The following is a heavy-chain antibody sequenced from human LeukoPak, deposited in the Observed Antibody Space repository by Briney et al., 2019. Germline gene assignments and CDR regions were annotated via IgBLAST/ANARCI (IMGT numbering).Heavy chain of an antibody. CDR2: ISGGSSFT. CDR1: GFSFSSFS. CDR3: ARDLGYSSGPNY. V-gene: IGHV3-21*01. D-gene: IGHD6-19*01. J-gene: IGHJ4*02. Sequence: GGSLRLSCAASGFSFSSFSMNWVRLAPGKGLEWVSYISGGSSFTYYVDSVKGRFTISRDNAKNSLYLQMNSLRAEDTAVYYCARDLGYSSGPNYWGQGTRVTVSS.